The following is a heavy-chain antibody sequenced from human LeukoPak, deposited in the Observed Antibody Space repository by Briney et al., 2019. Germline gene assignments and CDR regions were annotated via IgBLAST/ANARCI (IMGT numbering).Heavy chain of an antibody. CDR1: GYSFTSYW. CDR2: IYRGDSDT. J-gene: IGHJ6*02. CDR3: AKHSPERYCYSSPNYYYAMDV. D-gene: IGHD2/OR15-2a*01. Sequence: GEALQISCWGSGYSFTSYWIGWGRRQAGKGVEGMGIIYRGDSDTCYSPSFQGQVNTSADKSLSTASLQWSNLKLSQPAMYYCAKHSPERYCYSSPNYYYAMDVWGQGTTVTVSS. V-gene: IGHV5-51*01.